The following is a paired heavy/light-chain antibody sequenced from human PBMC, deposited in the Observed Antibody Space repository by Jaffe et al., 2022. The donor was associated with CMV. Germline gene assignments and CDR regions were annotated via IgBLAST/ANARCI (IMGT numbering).Heavy chain of an antibody. J-gene: IGHJ5*02. Sequence: QVQLVQSGAEVKKPGSSVKVSCKASGGTFSSYAISWVRQAPGQGLEWMGGIIPIFGTANYAQKFQGRVTITADESTSTAYMELSSLRSEDTAVYYCAREGGVRGEQQLVTYGHWFDPWGQGTLVTVSS. V-gene: IGHV1-69*01. CDR3: AREGGVRGEQQLVTYGHWFDP. CDR1: GGTFSSYA. D-gene: IGHD6-13*01. CDR2: IIPIFGTA.
Light chain of an antibody. V-gene: IGLV2-14*03. J-gene: IGLJ3*02. Sequence: QSALTQPASVSGSPGQSITISCTGTSSDVGGYNYVSWYQQHPGKAPKLMIYDVSNRPSGVSNRFSGSKSGNTASLTISGLQAEDEADYYCSSYTSSSPWVFGGGTKLTVL. CDR2: DVS. CDR1: SSDVGGYNY. CDR3: SSYTSSSPWV.